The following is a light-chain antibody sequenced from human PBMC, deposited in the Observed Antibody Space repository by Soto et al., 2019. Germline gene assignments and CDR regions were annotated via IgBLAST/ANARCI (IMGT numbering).Light chain of an antibody. CDR1: QSVSSN. J-gene: IGKJ1*01. Sequence: EIVMTQSPATLSVAPGERATLSCSASQSVSSNLAGYQQKPGQAARLLIYGASTRATGIPARFSGSVSGTEFTLTISSLRSEDFAVYYCQQYNNWPWTFGQGTKVEIK. V-gene: IGKV3-15*01. CDR3: QQYNNWPWT. CDR2: GAS.